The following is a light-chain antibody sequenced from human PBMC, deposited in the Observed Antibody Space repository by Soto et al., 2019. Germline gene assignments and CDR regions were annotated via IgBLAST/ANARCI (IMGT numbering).Light chain of an antibody. CDR1: SSNIGTNT. V-gene: IGLV1-44*01. CDR3: AAWDVSLVV. CDR2: SDN. Sequence: QSVLTQPPSASGTPGQRVTISCSGSSSNIGTNTVTWYQQLPGAAPKLLIYSDNERPSGVPDRFSGSKSGTSASLAIGGLQSEDEADYYCAAWDVSLVVFGGGTKLTVL. J-gene: IGLJ2*01.